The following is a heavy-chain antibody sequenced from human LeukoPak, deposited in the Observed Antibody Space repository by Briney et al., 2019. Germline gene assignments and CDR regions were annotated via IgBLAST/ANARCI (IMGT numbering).Heavy chain of an antibody. CDR1: GYTFTSYD. CDR3: ATAFNGYCSSTSCYFFDY. Sequence: ASVKVSCKASGYTFTSYDINWVRQATGQGLEWMGWMNPNSGNTGYAQKFQGRVTVTRNTSISTAYMELSSLRSEDTAVYYCATAFNGYCSSTSCYFFDYWGQGTLVTVSS. V-gene: IGHV1-8*01. D-gene: IGHD2-2*03. J-gene: IGHJ4*02. CDR2: MNPNSGNT.